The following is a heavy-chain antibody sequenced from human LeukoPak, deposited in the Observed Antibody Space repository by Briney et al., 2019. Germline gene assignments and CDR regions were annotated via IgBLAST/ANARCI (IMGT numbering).Heavy chain of an antibody. CDR3: ARVRASTTIFGVVRGNWFDP. CDR2: IYSGGST. J-gene: IGHJ5*02. CDR1: GLTVSSNY. D-gene: IGHD3-3*01. Sequence: GGSLRLSCAASGLTVSSNYMSWVRQAPGKGLEWVSVIYSGGSTYYADSVKGRFTISRDNSKNTLYLQMNSLRAEDTAVYYCARVRASTTIFGVVRGNWFDPWGQGTLVTVSS. V-gene: IGHV3-66*02.